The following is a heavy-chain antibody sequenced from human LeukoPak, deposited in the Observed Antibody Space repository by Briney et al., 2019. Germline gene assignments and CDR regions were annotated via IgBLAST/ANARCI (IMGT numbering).Heavy chain of an antibody. D-gene: IGHD3-10*01. Sequence: GGSLRLSCAASGFTFSSYWMHSVRQAPGQGLVWVSRINSDGSSTSYADSVKGRFTISRDNAKNTLYLQMNSLRAEDTAVYYCARVSARGLDYWGQGTLVTVSS. CDR2: INSDGSST. V-gene: IGHV3-74*01. CDR3: ARVSARGLDY. J-gene: IGHJ4*02. CDR1: GFTFSSYW.